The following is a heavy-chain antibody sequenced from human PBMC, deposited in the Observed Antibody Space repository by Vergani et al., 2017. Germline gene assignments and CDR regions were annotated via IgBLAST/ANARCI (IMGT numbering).Heavy chain of an antibody. CDR1: GFTFSSYA. J-gene: IGHJ4*02. D-gene: IGHD4-23*01. V-gene: IGHV3-23*01. CDR3: AKDRDYGGNSGY. Sequence: EVQLLESGGGLLQLGGSLRLSCAASGFTFSSYAMSWVRQAPGKWLKWVSAISGRGGSTYYADSVKGRFTISRDKSKNTLYLQMNSLRAEEPAVYYCAKDRDYGGNSGYWGQGTLVTVSS. CDR2: ISGRGGST.